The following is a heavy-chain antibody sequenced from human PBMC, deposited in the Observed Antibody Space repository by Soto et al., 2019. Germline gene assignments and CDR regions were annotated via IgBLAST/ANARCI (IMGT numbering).Heavy chain of an antibody. V-gene: IGHV1-18*01. CDR3: ARDRAVPTPEDYYGMDV. D-gene: IGHD4-17*01. CDR1: GYTFTSYD. J-gene: IGHJ6*02. CDR2: ISAYNGDT. Sequence: QVQLVQSGAEVKKPGASVKVSCKASGYTFTSYDISWVRQAPGQGLEWMGRISAYNGDTNYAQKVQCRVTITTDTSTSTANMELRSLRSDDTAVYYSARDRAVPTPEDYYGMDVWGQGTTVTVSS.